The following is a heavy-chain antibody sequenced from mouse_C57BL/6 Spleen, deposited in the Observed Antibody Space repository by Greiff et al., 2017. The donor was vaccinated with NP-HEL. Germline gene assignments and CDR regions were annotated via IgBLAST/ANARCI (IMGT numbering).Heavy chain of an antibody. D-gene: IGHD2-2*01. Sequence: VMLVESGPGLVAPSQSLSITCTVSGFSLTSYGVHWVRQPPGKGLEWLVVIWSDGSTTYNSALKSRLSISKDNSKSQVFLKMNSLQTDDTAMYYCARHYGYDGNYAMDYWGQGTSVTVSS. CDR3: ARHYGYDGNYAMDY. CDR1: GFSLTSYG. J-gene: IGHJ4*01. V-gene: IGHV2-6-1*01. CDR2: IWSDGST.